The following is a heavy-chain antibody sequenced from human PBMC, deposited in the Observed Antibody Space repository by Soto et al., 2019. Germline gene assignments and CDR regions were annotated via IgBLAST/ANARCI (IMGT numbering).Heavy chain of an antibody. V-gene: IGHV1-69*13. J-gene: IGHJ3*02. CDR1: GGTFSSYA. CDR2: IIPIFGTA. D-gene: IGHD3-22*01. CDR3: ARKMHYYDSSGYSDAFDI. Sequence: SVKVSCKASGGTFSSYAISWVRQAPGQGLEWMGGIIPIFGTANYAQKFQGRVTITADESTSTAYMELSSLRSEDTAVYYCARKMHYYDSSGYSDAFDIWGQGTMVTVSS.